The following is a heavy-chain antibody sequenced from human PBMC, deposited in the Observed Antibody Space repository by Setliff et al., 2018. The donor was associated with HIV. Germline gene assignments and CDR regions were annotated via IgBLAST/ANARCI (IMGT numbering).Heavy chain of an antibody. Sequence: SETLSLTCTVSGGSISSYYWSWIRQPAGKGLEWIGRIYTSGSTNYNPSLKSRVTMSVDTSKNQFSLKLSSVTAADTAVYYCARDGYIVIRGDAGMDVWGPGTTVTVSS. CDR2: IYTSGST. D-gene: IGHD3-10*01. J-gene: IGHJ6*02. V-gene: IGHV4-4*07. CDR3: ARDGYIVIRGDAGMDV. CDR1: GGSISSYY.